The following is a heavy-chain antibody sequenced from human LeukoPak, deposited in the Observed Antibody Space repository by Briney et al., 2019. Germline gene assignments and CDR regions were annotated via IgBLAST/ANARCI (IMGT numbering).Heavy chain of an antibody. CDR1: RFTFSSYG. Sequence: GGSLRLSCAASRFTFSSYGMSWVRQAPGKGLEWVSAISGSGGSTYYADSVKGRFTISRDNSKNTLYLQMNSLRAEDTAVYCCAKGGMIVVVIAYFDYWGQGTLVTVSS. J-gene: IGHJ4*02. V-gene: IGHV3-23*01. D-gene: IGHD3-22*01. CDR3: AKGGMIVVVIAYFDY. CDR2: ISGSGGST.